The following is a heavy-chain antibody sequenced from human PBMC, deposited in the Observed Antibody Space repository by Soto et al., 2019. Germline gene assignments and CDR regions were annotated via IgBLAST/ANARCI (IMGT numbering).Heavy chain of an antibody. CDR1: GGSFSGYY. V-gene: IGHV4-34*01. CDR2: INHSGST. D-gene: IGHD2-15*01. CDR3: ARVLYCSGGSCYRRYYYFDY. J-gene: IGHJ4*02. Sequence: QVQLQQWGAGLLKPSETLSLTCAVYGGSFSGYYWSWIRQPPGKGLECMGEINHSGSTNYNPSLTSRVTISVDTSKTQFSLKLSSVTAADRAVYYCARVLYCSGGSCYRRYYYFDYWGQGTLVTVSS.